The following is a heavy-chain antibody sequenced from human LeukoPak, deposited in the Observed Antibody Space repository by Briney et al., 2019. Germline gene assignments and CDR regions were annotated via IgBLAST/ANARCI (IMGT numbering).Heavy chain of an antibody. CDR3: AKGKYNYDSSGFELGY. J-gene: IGHJ4*02. V-gene: IGHV3-9*01. D-gene: IGHD3-22*01. Sequence: PGRSLRLSCAASGFTFDDYAMPWVRQAPGKGLEWVSGISWNSGSIAYADSVKGRFTISRDNAKNSLYLQMNSLRAEDTALYYCAKGKYNYDSSGFELGYWGQGTLVTVSS. CDR2: ISWNSGSI. CDR1: GFTFDDYA.